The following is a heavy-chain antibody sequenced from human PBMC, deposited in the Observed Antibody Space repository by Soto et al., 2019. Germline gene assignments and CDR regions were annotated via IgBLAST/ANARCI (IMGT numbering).Heavy chain of an antibody. D-gene: IGHD3-10*01. J-gene: IGHJ4*02. CDR2: ISASGDST. Sequence: LRLSCAASGFTFSNYAMSWVRQAPGKGLEWVSAISASGDSTYYADSVKGRFTISRDNSKNTLYLQMNSLRAEDTAIYYCAKDVVYYDSGSYYTVTDYWGQGTLVTVSS. CDR1: GFTFSNYA. V-gene: IGHV3-23*01. CDR3: AKDVVYYDSGSYYTVTDY.